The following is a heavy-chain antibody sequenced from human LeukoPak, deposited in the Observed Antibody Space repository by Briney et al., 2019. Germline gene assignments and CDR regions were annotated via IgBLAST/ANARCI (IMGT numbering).Heavy chain of an antibody. CDR3: TRRGSGNGGTYAGVDV. Sequence: SETLSLTCTVAGGSISSDVHYWGWIRQAPGKGLGWIGSLLYNGNTWYNPSLESRVTISVDTSENQFSLRLTSVNAADTALYFCTRRGSGNGGTYAGVDVSGPGTSVTVSS. D-gene: IGHD1-26*01. J-gene: IGHJ6*02. V-gene: IGHV4-39*01. CDR2: LLYNGNT. CDR1: GGSISSDVHY.